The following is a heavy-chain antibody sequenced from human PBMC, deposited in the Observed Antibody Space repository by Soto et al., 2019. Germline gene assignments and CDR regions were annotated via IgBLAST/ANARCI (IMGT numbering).Heavy chain of an antibody. D-gene: IGHD3-10*01. CDR3: AREAGDYGHPYFDY. J-gene: IGHJ4*02. CDR1: GDTFSSYA. Sequence: QLVQSGPEVKKPGSSVKVSCKSVGDTFSSYAVSWVRQAPGQGLEWMGGIIPTFGTVNYAQKFQGRAIITADESTRLSYMELSSLKSEDTAVYYCAREAGDYGHPYFDYWGQGTLISVSS. CDR2: IIPTFGTV. V-gene: IGHV1-69*01.